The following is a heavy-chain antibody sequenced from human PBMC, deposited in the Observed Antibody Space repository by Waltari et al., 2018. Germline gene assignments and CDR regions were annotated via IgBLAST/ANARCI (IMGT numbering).Heavy chain of an antibody. V-gene: IGHV3-23*04. CDR1: GFSFSSYA. Sequence: EVQLVEPGGGLVQPGGSLRLSCAASGFSFSSYAMSWVRQAPGKGLEWVSAISGTGDNTYYADSVKGRFTISRDNSKNTLYVQLNSLRVDDTAVYRCAKDPRWDTALGSWGQGTLVTVSS. CDR3: AKDPRWDTALGS. J-gene: IGHJ5*02. CDR2: ISGTGDNT. D-gene: IGHD5-18*01.